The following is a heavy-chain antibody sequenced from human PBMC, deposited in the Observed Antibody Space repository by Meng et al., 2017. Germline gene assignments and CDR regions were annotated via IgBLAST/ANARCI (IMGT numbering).Heavy chain of an antibody. CDR2: GCIL. D-gene: IGHD1-26*01. Sequence: GCILYCAQSVKGRFTISRDNANNSLYLQLNSLRAEDTAVYYCAKGGTSGSYSFNYWGQGTLVTVSS. CDR3: AKGGTSGSYSFNY. J-gene: IGHJ4*02. V-gene: IGHV3-11*01.